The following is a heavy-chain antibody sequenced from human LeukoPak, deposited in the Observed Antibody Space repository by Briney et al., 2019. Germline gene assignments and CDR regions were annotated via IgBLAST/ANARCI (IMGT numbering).Heavy chain of an antibody. CDR1: GFSFRDYG. V-gene: IGHV3-33*01. Sequence: PGGSLRLSCAASGFSFRDYGMHWVRQAPGKGLEWVAVIWFDGSYKYYADSVEGRFTVSRDNSKYTLNLQMNSLRAEDTAVYYCARDLGITADGNYFDYWGQGTLVTVSS. CDR2: IWFDGSYK. CDR3: ARDLGITADGNYFDY. J-gene: IGHJ4*02. D-gene: IGHD6-13*01.